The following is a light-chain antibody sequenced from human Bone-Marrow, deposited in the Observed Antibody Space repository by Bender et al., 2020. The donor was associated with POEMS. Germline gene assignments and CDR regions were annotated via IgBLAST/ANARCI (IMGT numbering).Light chain of an antibody. V-gene: IGLV3-25*03. CDR2: KDG. CDR1: LFPKEY. J-gene: IGLJ1*01. Sequence: AARITCSGDLFPKEYAYWYQQKPGQAPVLVMFKDGERPSGIPERFSGSSSGTTATLSINGVQAEDEADYYCQSADSSGTYVFGTGTKVTVL. CDR3: QSADSSGTYV.